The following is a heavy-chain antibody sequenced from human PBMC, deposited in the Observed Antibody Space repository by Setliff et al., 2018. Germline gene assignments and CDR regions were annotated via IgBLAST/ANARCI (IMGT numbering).Heavy chain of an antibody. CDR1: GFTFSSYA. J-gene: IGHJ4*02. CDR3: AKIRSGWYEAIDY. D-gene: IGHD6-19*01. CDR2: ISGSGGST. Sequence: PGGSLRLSCAASGFTFSSYAMHWVRQAPGKGLEWVSFISGSGGSTYYADSVKGRFTISRDNSKNTLYLQVNSLRAEDTAVYYCAKIRSGWYEAIDYWGQGTLVTVSS. V-gene: IGHV3-23*01.